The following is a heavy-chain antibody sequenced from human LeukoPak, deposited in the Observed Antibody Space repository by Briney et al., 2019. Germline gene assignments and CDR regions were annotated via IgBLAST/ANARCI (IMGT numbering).Heavy chain of an antibody. V-gene: IGHV1-8*03. CDR1: GYTFTSYD. J-gene: IGHJ6*03. CDR2: MNPNSGNT. Sequence: GASVKVSCKASGYTFTSYDINWVRQATGQGLEWMGWMNPNSGNTGYAQKFQGRVTITRNTSISTAYMELSSLRSEDTAVYYCAREFTMVRGHGRDYYYMDVWGKGTTVTVSS. D-gene: IGHD3-10*01. CDR3: AREFTMVRGHGRDYYYMDV.